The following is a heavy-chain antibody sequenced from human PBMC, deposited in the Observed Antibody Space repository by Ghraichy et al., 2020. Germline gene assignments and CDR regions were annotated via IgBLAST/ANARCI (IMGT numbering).Heavy chain of an antibody. CDR1: GDSLRSGGYS. D-gene: IGHD3-16*02. CDR3: ARGGSYTSFYYMDV. J-gene: IGHJ6*03. CDR2: IYDSGTT. V-gene: IGHV4-30-4*07. Sequence: SETLSLTCAVSGDSLRSGGYSWSWIRQPPGKGLEWIGYIYDSGTTYYNPSLKSRVTISVDAPKNQFSLKLSSVTAADTAVYYCARGGSYTSFYYMDVWGKGTTVTVSS.